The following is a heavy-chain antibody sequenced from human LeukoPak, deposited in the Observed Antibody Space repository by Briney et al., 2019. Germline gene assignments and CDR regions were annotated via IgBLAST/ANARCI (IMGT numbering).Heavy chain of an antibody. Sequence: PGGSLRLSCAASGFTFSSYAMSWVRQAPGKGLEWVSGISGSGGSTYYADSVKGRFTISRDNSKNTLYLQMNSLRAEDTAVYYCAKRSSGWSYFDYWGQGTLVTVSS. CDR1: GFTFSSYA. D-gene: IGHD6-19*01. J-gene: IGHJ4*02. CDR2: ISGSGGST. CDR3: AKRSSGWSYFDY. V-gene: IGHV3-23*01.